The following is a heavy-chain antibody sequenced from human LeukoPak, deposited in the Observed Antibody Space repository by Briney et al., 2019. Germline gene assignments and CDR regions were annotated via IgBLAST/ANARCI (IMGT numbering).Heavy chain of an antibody. V-gene: IGHV1-46*01. CDR1: GYTFTSYY. CDR3: ARAYGSGSYTLLFFDY. CDR2: INPSGGST. Sequence: GASVKVSCKASGYTFTSYYMQWVRQAPGQGLEWVGIINPSGGSTSYAQKFQGRVTMTRDTSTSTVYMELSSLRSEDTAVYYCARAYGSGSYTLLFFDYWGQGTLVTVSS. D-gene: IGHD3-10*01. J-gene: IGHJ4*02.